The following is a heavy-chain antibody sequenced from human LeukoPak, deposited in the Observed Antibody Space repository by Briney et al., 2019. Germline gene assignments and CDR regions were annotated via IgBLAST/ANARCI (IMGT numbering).Heavy chain of an antibody. CDR3: ARDDSVVYYDFWSGIYYGMDV. D-gene: IGHD3-3*01. CDR1: GFTFSSYS. Sequence: GGSLRLSCAASGFTFSSYSMNWVRQAPGKGLEWVSSISSSSSYIYYADSVKGRFTTSRDNAKNSLYLQMNSLRAEDTAVYYCARDDSVVYYDFWSGIYYGMDVWGQGTTVTVSS. J-gene: IGHJ6*02. V-gene: IGHV3-21*06. CDR2: ISSSSSYI.